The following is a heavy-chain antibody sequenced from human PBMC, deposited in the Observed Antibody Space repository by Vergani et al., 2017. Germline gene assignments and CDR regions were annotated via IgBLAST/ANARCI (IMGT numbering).Heavy chain of an antibody. D-gene: IGHD2-2*02. J-gene: IGHJ4*02. CDR1: GFTFSSYW. CDR3: YTDYHDY. Sequence: EVQLVESGGGLVQPGGSLRVSCAASGFTFSSYWINWVRQAPGKGLEWIGRIRSKNDGGTADYAAPLKGRFTISRDDSKDSAFLLVNNLKTEDTAVYFCYTDYHDYWGQGTLVTVSS. CDR2: IRSKNDGGTA. V-gene: IGHV3-15*01.